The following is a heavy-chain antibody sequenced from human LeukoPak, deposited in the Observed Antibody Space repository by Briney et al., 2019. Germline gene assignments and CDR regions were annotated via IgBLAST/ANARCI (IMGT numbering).Heavy chain of an antibody. CDR3: ARHRIVGGYSYGPRSFDY. J-gene: IGHJ4*02. CDR1: GGSISSYY. V-gene: IGHV4-59*13. CDR2: IYYSGST. D-gene: IGHD5-18*01. Sequence: SETLSLTCTVSGGSISSYYWSWIRQPPGKGLEWIGYIYYSGSTNYNPPLKSRVTISVDTSKNQFSLKLSSVTAADTAVYYCARHRIVGGYSYGPRSFDYWGQGTLVTVSS.